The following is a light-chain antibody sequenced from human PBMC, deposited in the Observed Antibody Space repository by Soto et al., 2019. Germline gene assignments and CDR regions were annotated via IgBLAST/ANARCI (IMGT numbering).Light chain of an antibody. V-gene: IGKV3-15*01. CDR1: QSVSSN. CDR2: GAS. Sequence: EIVMRQSPATLSVSPGERATLSCRASQSVSSNLAWYQQKPGQAPRLLISGASTRATGIPARFSGTGSGTEFNLTISSLQSEDFAVYYCQQYNKWPLITFGQGTRLEI. CDR3: QQYNKWPLIT. J-gene: IGKJ5*01.